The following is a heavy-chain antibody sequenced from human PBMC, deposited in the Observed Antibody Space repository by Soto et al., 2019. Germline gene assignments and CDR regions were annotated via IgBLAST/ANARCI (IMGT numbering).Heavy chain of an antibody. CDR1: GGTFSSYA. Sequence: QVQLVQSGAEVKKPGSSVKVSCKASGGTFSSYAISWVRQAPGQGPEWMGGIIPNFGTANYAQKFQGRVTITADESTSTAYMELSSLRSEDTAVYYCARRISCGGDCYSAAFDIWGQGTMVTVSS. CDR2: IIPNFGTA. V-gene: IGHV1-69*12. D-gene: IGHD2-21*02. CDR3: ARRISCGGDCYSAAFDI. J-gene: IGHJ3*02.